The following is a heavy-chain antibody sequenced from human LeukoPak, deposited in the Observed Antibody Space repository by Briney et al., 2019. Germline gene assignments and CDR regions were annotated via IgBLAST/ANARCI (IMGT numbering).Heavy chain of an antibody. CDR1: GGSISSSSHY. D-gene: IGHD5-18*01. CDR2: IYYSGST. CDR3: ARRGYSSSYYYYYMDV. V-gene: IGHV4-39*01. Sequence: WETLSLTCTVSGGSISSSSHYWGWIRQPPGKGLEWIGSIYYSGSTYYNPSLKSRSTISVDTSKNQFSLKLSSVTAADTAVYNCARRGYSSSYYYYYMDVWGKGTTVTVSS. J-gene: IGHJ6*03.